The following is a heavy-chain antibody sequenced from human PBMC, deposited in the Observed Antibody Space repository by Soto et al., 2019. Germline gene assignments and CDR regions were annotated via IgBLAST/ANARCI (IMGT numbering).Heavy chain of an antibody. J-gene: IGHJ3*02. Sequence: ASVKVSCKASGYTFTSYDINWVRQATGQGLEWMGWMNPNSGNTGYAQKFQGRVTMTRNTSISTAYMELSSLRSEDTAVYYCAGPTGYCTNGGCYTKLGSFDIWGQGTIVTVSS. CDR3: AGPTGYCTNGGCYTKLGSFDI. V-gene: IGHV1-8*01. CDR1: GYTFTSYD. D-gene: IGHD2-8*01. CDR2: MNPNSGNT.